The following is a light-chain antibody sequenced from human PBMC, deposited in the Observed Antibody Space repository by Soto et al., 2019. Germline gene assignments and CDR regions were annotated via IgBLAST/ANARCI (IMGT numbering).Light chain of an antibody. J-gene: IGKJ5*01. Sequence: ETVMTQSPATLSVSPGDRATLSCRASQSVNSNLAWYQQKPGQPPRLLIYGASTRATGSPARFSGSGSGTEFTRTISSLQSEDVAVYYCQQYNDWRISFGQGTRLEIK. CDR3: QQYNDWRIS. CDR1: QSVNSN. CDR2: GAS. V-gene: IGKV3-15*01.